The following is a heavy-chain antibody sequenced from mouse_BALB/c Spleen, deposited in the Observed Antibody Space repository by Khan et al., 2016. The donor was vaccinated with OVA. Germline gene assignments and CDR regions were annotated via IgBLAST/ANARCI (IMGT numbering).Heavy chain of an antibody. CDR3: TRGGVGNRFAY. D-gene: IGHD1-1*02. Sequence: VQLQESGAELVRPGVSVKISCKGSGYTFTDFTMHWVRQSHAMSLEWIGVISTYYGHATYNQKFKDKATMTVDKSSSTAYMELARLTSEDSAIXSCTRGGVGNRFAYWGQGTLVTVSA. V-gene: IGHV1S137*01. J-gene: IGHJ3*01. CDR2: ISTYYGHA. CDR1: GYTFTDFT.